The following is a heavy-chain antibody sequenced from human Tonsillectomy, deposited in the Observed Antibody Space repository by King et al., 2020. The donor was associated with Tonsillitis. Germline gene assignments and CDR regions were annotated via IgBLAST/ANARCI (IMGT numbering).Heavy chain of an antibody. CDR1: GFTFSSYS. CDR3: ARDVPYSYCCGDCYDFDL. D-gene: IGHD2-21*02. CDR2: ISSSSSYI. V-gene: IGHV3-21*01. Sequence: VQLVESGGGLVKPGGSLRLSCAASGFTFSSYSMNWVRQDPGKGLEWVSSISSSSSYIYYADSVKGRFTISRDNANNSLYLQMNSLRAEDTGVYYCARDVPYSYCCGDCYDFDLWGQETLDTVST. J-gene: IGHJ4*02.